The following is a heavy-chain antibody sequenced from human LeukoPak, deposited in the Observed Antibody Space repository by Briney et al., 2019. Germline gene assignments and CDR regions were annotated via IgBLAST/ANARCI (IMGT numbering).Heavy chain of an antibody. Sequence: PGGSLRLSCAASGFTFGSYAMNWVRQAPGKGREWVSSISSGSSFIYYADSVKGRFAISRDNAKNSLYLQMNSRRAEDTAIYYCARDQGGERWFVPWGQGTLVTVSS. CDR1: GFTFGSYA. CDR2: ISSGSSFI. D-gene: IGHD3-16*01. V-gene: IGHV3-21*01. J-gene: IGHJ5*02. CDR3: ARDQGGERWFVP.